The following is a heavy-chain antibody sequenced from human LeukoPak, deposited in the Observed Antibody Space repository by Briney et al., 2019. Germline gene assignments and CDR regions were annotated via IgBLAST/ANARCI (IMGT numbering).Heavy chain of an antibody. Sequence: SETLSLTCSVSGGSISSSYCSWIRQPAGKGLEWIGRIYTSGSTNYNPSLKSRVTMSVDTSKNQFSLKLSSVTAADTAVYYCARDATIVVVPAHYYYYGMDVWGQGTTVTVSS. J-gene: IGHJ6*02. CDR1: GGSISSSY. CDR3: ARDATIVVVPAHYYYYGMDV. CDR2: IYTSGST. V-gene: IGHV4-4*07. D-gene: IGHD2-2*01.